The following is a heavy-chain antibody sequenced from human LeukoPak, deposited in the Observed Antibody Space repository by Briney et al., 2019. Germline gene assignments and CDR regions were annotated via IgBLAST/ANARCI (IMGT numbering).Heavy chain of an antibody. Sequence: SGPTLVNPTGTLTLTCTVSGFSLSNARMGVSWIRQPPGKALEWLAHIFSNDEKSYSTSLKSRLTISKDTSKSQVVLTMTNMDPVDTATYYCAREVSMTTVTTNFDYWGQGTLVTVSS. V-gene: IGHV2-26*01. CDR2: IFSNDEK. CDR3: AREVSMTTVTTNFDY. J-gene: IGHJ4*02. CDR1: GFSLSNARMG. D-gene: IGHD4-11*01.